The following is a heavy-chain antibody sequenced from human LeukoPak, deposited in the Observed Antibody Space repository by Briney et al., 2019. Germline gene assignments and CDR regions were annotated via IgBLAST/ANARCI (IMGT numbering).Heavy chain of an antibody. D-gene: IGHD1-7*01. CDR3: AREKDWNYAYYYYYMDV. J-gene: IGHJ6*03. CDR1: GFTFSAYW. Sequence: GGSLRLSCAASGFTFSAYWMHWVRQAPGKGLVWVSRINTDGSSPTYAASVKGRFTISRDNAKNTLYLQMNSLRAEDTAVYYCAREKDWNYAYYYYYMDVWGKGTTVTVSS. CDR2: INTDGSSP. V-gene: IGHV3-74*01.